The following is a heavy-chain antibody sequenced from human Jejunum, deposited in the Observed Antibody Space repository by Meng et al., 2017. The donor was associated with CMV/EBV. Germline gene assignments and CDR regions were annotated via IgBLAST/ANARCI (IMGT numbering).Heavy chain of an antibody. CDR3: ARGGFRGYCRSTDCYAGDS. D-gene: IGHD2-2*01. CDR2: IMQDGSEK. V-gene: IGHV3-7*01. J-gene: IGHJ4*02. CDR1: SYW. Sequence: SYWMSWVRQAPGKGLEWVANIMQDGSEKYYVDSVKGRFTISRDNAKNSLFLQMISLRADDTAVYYCARGGFRGYCRSTDCYAGDSWGQGTLVTVSS.